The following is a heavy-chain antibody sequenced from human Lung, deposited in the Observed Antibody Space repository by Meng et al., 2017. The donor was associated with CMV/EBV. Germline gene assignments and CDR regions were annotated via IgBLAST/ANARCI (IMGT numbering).Heavy chain of an antibody. Sequence: ESXKISXAASGFSVSSNYMSWVRQAPGKGLEWVSMIYGAGTTKYADSVNGRFTFSRDNSKNTLYLQMNSLRVEDTAVYYCARVGRVTMYYFDYWGQGTLVTVSS. CDR3: ARVGRVTMYYFDY. D-gene: IGHD5-18*01. J-gene: IGHJ4*02. CDR1: GFSVSSNY. V-gene: IGHV3-66*02. CDR2: IYGAGTT.